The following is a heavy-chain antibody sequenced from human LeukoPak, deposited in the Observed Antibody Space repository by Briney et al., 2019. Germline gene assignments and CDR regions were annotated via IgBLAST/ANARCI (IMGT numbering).Heavy chain of an antibody. V-gene: IGHV4-34*01. D-gene: IGHD3-10*01. CDR1: GGSFSGYY. CDR2: TNHSGST. Sequence: PSETLSLTCAVYGGSFSGYYWSWIRQPPGKGLEWIGETNHSGSTNYNPSLKSRVTISVDTSKNQFSLKLSSVTAADTAVYYCARGRTYYYGSGSFPDYWGQGTLVTVSS. CDR3: ARGRTYYYGSGSFPDY. J-gene: IGHJ4*02.